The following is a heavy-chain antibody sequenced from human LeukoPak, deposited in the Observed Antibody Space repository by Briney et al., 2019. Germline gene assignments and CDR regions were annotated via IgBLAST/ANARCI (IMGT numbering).Heavy chain of an antibody. CDR2: IIPIFGTA. Sequence: GASVKVSCKASGYTFTSYYMHWVRQAPGQGLEWMGGIIPIFGTANYAQKFQGRVTITADESTSTAYMELSSLRSGDTAVYYCARDHGCYDLWGQGTLVTVSS. D-gene: IGHD4/OR15-4a*01. CDR3: ARDHGCYDL. V-gene: IGHV1-69*13. CDR1: GYTFTSYY. J-gene: IGHJ5*02.